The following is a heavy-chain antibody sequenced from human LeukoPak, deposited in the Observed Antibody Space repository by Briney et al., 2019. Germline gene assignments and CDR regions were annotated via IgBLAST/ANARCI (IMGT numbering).Heavy chain of an antibody. CDR1: GGTFSGYY. V-gene: IGHV4-59*01. Sequence: SETLSLTCAVYGGTFSGYYWSWIRQPPGKGLEWIGYIYYSGSTNYNPSLKSRVTISVDTSKNQFSLKLSSVTAADTAVYYCARAQNGGVVIRGYYYYYYYMDVWGKGTTVTVSS. D-gene: IGHD3-3*01. J-gene: IGHJ6*03. CDR3: ARAQNGGVVIRGYYYYYYYMDV. CDR2: IYYSGST.